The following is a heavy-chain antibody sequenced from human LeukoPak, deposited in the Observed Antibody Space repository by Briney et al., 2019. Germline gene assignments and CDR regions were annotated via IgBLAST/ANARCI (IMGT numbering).Heavy chain of an antibody. J-gene: IGHJ6*03. CDR1: GFTFSSYA. Sequence: GGSLRLSCAASGFTFSSYAMSWVRQAPGKGLEWVSAIKGRFTISRDNSKNTLYLQMNSLRAEDTAVYYCAKRRGLELLYYYYMDVWGKGTTVTVSS. D-gene: IGHD1-7*01. CDR2: I. CDR3: AKRRGLELLYYYYMDV. V-gene: IGHV3-23*01.